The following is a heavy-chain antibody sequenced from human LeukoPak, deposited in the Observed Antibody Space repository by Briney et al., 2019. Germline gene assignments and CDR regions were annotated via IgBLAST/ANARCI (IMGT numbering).Heavy chain of an antibody. CDR2: IWYDGNNK. J-gene: IGHJ4*02. D-gene: IGHD4-17*01. CDR1: GFTFRNYA. CDR3: ALPLRDGDFYFDY. Sequence: PGGSLRLSCAASGFTFRNYAMHWVRQAPGKGLEWVAVIWYDGNNKNYLDSVKGRFTISRDNAKNTVFLQMNSLRAEDTAVYYCALPLRDGDFYFDYWGQGALVTVSS. V-gene: IGHV3-33*03.